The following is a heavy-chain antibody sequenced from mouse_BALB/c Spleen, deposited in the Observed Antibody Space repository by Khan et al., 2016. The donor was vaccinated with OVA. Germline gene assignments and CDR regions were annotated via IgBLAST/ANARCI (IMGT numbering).Heavy chain of an antibody. CDR1: GYSITSDYA. CDR2: ITYSGST. Sequence: EVQLQESGPGLVKPSQSLSLTCTVTGYSITSDYAWNWIRKFPGNKLEWMGYITYSGSTSYNPSLKSRISITRDTSKNQFFMQLNSVTTEDTATECCARRSVWGAGTTVTVSS. J-gene: IGHJ1*01. CDR3: ARRSV. V-gene: IGHV3-2*02.